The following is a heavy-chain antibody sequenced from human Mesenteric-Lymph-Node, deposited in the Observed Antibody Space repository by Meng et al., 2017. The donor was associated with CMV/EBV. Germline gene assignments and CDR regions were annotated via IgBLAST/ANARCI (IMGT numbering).Heavy chain of an antibody. Sequence: ASVKVSCKASGYTFTKYYMHWVRQAPGQGLEWMGKINPNGGTTRYAQNFQGRLTVTRDTSTSTVYMELSSLRSEDTAVYYCARDYGAYVGMDVWGQGTTVTVSS. CDR1: GYTFTKYY. D-gene: IGHD4-17*01. J-gene: IGHJ6*02. CDR3: ARDYGAYVGMDV. CDR2: INPNGGTT. V-gene: IGHV1-46*01.